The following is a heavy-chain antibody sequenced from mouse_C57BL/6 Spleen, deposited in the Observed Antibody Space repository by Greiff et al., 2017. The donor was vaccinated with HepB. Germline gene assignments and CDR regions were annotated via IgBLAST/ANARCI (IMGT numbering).Heavy chain of an antibody. CDR1: GYTFTDYE. J-gene: IGHJ3*01. V-gene: IGHV1-15*01. CDR3: TRFQRGWFAY. CDR2: IDPETGGT. Sequence: VQLQQSGAELVRPGASVTLSCKASGYTFTDYEMHWVKQTPVHGLEWIGAIDPETGGTAYNQKFKGKAILTADKSSSTAYMELRSLTSEDSAVYYCTRFQRGWFAYWGQGTLVTVSA.